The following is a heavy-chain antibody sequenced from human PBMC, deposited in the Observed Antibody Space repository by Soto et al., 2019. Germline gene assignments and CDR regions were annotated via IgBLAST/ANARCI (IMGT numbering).Heavy chain of an antibody. CDR1: GFTFNNSG. V-gene: IGHV3-30*18. J-gene: IGHJ6*02. D-gene: IGHD5-12*01. Sequence: PGGSLRLSCIVSGFTFNNSGMHWGRQAPGKGLEWMAVISYDGSDKYYADSVKGRVIISRDNSKNTLNLEMNSLRAEDTAIYYCVKDRVPGAYGNYYGMDVWGQGTTVTVSS. CDR3: VKDRVPGAYGNYYGMDV. CDR2: ISYDGSDK.